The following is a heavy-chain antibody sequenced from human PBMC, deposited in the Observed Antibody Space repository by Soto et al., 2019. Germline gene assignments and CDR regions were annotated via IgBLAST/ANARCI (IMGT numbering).Heavy chain of an antibody. Sequence: QVQLQESGPGLVKPSETLSLTCTVSGGSVSSGNYHWSWIRQPPGKGLEWIGYIYYSGSTNYNPSLKSRVTISVDTYKNQFSLKLSSVTAADTAVYYCARDLVNWGQGTLVTVSS. CDR1: GGSVSSGNYH. CDR3: ARDLVN. V-gene: IGHV4-61*01. J-gene: IGHJ4*02. CDR2: IYYSGST. D-gene: IGHD3-16*01.